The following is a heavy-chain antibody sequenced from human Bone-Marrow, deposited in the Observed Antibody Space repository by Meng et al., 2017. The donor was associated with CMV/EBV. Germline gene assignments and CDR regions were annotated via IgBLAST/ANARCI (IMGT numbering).Heavy chain of an antibody. Sequence: GSLRLSCAVYGGSFSGYYWSWIRQPPGKGLEWIGEINHSGSTNYNPSLKSRVTISVDTSKNQFSLKLSSVTAADTAVYYCARGPLSSGWYRWGQGTLVTVSS. J-gene: IGHJ4*02. CDR3: ARGPLSSGWYR. CDR2: INHSGST. V-gene: IGHV4-34*01. CDR1: GGSFSGYY. D-gene: IGHD6-19*01.